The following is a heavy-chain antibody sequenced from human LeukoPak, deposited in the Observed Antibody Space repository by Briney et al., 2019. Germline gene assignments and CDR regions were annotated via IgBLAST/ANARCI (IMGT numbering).Heavy chain of an antibody. CDR3: ASVAHSRPNADY. J-gene: IGHJ4*02. CDR1: GGTFSSYA. V-gene: IGHV1-8*02. Sequence: ASVKVSCKASGGTFSSYAINWVRQATGQGLEWMGWMNPNSGNTGYAQKFQGRVTMTRNTSISTAYMELSSLRSEDTAVYYCASVAHSRPNADYWGQGTLVTVSS. D-gene: IGHD2-15*01. CDR2: MNPNSGNT.